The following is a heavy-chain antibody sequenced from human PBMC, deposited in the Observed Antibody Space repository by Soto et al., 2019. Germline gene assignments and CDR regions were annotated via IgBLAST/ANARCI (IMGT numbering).Heavy chain of an antibody. CDR3: ARVTYSYGYFLYAFDI. V-gene: IGHV4-59*01. CDR2: IYYSGST. Sequence: SETLSLTCTVSGGSISSYYWSWIRQPPGKGLEWIGYIYYSGSTNYNPSLKSRVTISVDTSKNQFSLKLSSVTAADTAVYYCARVTYSYGYFLYAFDIWGQGTMVTVS. J-gene: IGHJ3*02. CDR1: GGSISSYY. D-gene: IGHD5-18*01.